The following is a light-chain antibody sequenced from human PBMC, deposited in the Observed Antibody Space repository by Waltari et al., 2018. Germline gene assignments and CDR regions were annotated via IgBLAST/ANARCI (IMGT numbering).Light chain of an antibody. CDR2: DVA. V-gene: IGLV2-14*03. J-gene: IGLJ2*01. CDR1: SSDVDGFNF. Sequence: QSALTQPASMSGSPGQSITISCTGTSSDVDGFNFVPWYQQYPGKAPKPIIYDVAKRPSGVSHRFSGSRSGNTASLTISGLQAEDEADYYCSSYTSVNTRFGGGTKLTVL. CDR3: SSYTSVNTR.